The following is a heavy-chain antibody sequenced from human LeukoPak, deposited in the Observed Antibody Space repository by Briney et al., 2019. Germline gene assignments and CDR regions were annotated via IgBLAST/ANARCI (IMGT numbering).Heavy chain of an antibody. CDR2: IYYSGST. V-gene: IGHV4-31*03. CDR3: ASSHYYDSSGTLAY. Sequence: SETLSLTCTVSGGSIGSGGYYWSWIRQHPGKGLEWIGYIYYSGSTYYNPSLKSRVTISVDTSKNQFSLKLSSVTAADTAVYYCASSHYYDSSGTLAYWGQGTLVTVSS. CDR1: GGSIGSGGYY. D-gene: IGHD3-22*01. J-gene: IGHJ4*02.